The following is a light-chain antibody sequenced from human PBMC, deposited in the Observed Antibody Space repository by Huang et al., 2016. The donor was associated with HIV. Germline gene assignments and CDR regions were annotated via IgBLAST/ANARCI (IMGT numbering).Light chain of an antibody. J-gene: IGKJ1*01. V-gene: IGKV4-1*01. Sequence: DIVMTQSPDSLAVSLGERATINCKSSQNVLHSANNKNYFAWYQQKPGQPPELLIYWSSTRGSGVPDRFSGSGSGTDFTLTISSLQAEDVAVYYCQQYYSIPWTFGQGTKVEIK. CDR1: QNVLHSANNKNY. CDR3: QQYYSIPWT. CDR2: WSS.